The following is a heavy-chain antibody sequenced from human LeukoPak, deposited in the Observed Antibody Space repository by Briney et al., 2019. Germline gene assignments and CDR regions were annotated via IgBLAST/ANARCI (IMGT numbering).Heavy chain of an antibody. CDR3: ASYSSGYYYGTETAEYFQH. CDR2: IYHSGST. J-gene: IGHJ1*01. Sequence: TSQTLSLTCAVSGGSISSGGYSWSWIRQPPGKGLEWTGYIYHSGSTYYNPSLKSRVTISVDRSKNQFSLKLSSVTAADTAVYYCASYSSGYYYGTETAEYFQHWGQGTLVTVSS. CDR1: GGSISSGGYS. D-gene: IGHD3-22*01. V-gene: IGHV4-30-2*01.